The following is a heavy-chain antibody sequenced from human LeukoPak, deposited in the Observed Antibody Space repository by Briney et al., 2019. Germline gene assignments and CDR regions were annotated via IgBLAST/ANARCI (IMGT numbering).Heavy chain of an antibody. J-gene: IGHJ4*02. Sequence: GGSLRLSCAASGFTVSSNYMSWVRQAPGKGLEWVSVIYSGGSTYYADSVKGRFTISRDNSKNTLYLQMNGLRAEDTAVYYCARVLFGYSSSWYGGGDYWGQGTLVTVSS. V-gene: IGHV3-66*01. CDR3: ARVLFGYSSSWYGGGDY. D-gene: IGHD6-13*01. CDR1: GFTVSSNY. CDR2: IYSGGST.